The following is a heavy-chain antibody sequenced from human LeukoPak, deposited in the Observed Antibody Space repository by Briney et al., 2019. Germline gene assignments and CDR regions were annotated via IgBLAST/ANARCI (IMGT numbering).Heavy chain of an antibody. J-gene: IGHJ4*02. CDR2: IYTGGST. CDR1: GGSISSYY. D-gene: IGHD3-22*01. Sequence: PSETLSLTCTVSGGSISSYYWSWIRQPAGKGLEWIGRIYTGGSTNYNPSLKSRVTISVDTSKNQFSLKLSSVTAADTAVYYCARDRGDYYDSSGFDYWGQGTLVTVSS. CDR3: ARDRGDYYDSSGFDY. V-gene: IGHV4-4*07.